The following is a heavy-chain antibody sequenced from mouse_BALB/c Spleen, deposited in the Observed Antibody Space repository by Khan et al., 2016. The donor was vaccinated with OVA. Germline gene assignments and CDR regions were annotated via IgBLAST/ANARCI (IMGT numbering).Heavy chain of an antibody. J-gene: IGHJ3*01. V-gene: IGHV1-37*01. D-gene: IGHD3-1*01. CDR1: DYSLTGYI. Sequence: VQLQQSGPDLVKPGASMKISCKASDYSLTGYIMNWVRQSHGKNLEWIGLINPYNGDTNYNQKFKGQATLTVDKSSSTAYMELLSLTSEDPAVFYCARSGYVGFAYWGQGTLVTISA. CDR2: INPYNGDT. CDR3: ARSGYVGFAY.